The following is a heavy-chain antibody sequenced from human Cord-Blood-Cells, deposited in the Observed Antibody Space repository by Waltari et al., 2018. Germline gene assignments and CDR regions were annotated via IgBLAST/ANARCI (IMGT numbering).Heavy chain of an antibody. J-gene: IGHJ6*02. CDR3: ARDRKDFWSGYYYYYGMDV. CDR2: IYHSGST. V-gene: IGHV4-30-2*01. CDR1: GGSISSGRYS. Sequence: QLQLQESGSGLVKPSQTLSLTCAVPGGSISSGRYSWSWIRQPPGKGLEWIGYIYHSGSTYYNPSLKSRVTISVDRSKNQFSLKLSSVTAADTAVYYCARDRKDFWSGYYYYYGMDVWGQGTTVTVSS. D-gene: IGHD3-3*01.